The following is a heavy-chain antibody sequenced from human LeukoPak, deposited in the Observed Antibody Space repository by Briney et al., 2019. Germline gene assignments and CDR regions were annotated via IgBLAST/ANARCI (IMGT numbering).Heavy chain of an antibody. D-gene: IGHD2-2*01. J-gene: IGHJ6*03. CDR2: IYYSGST. V-gene: IGHV4-59*01. Sequence: SETLSLTCTVSGGSISSYYWSWIRQPPGKGLEWIGYIYYSGSTNYNPSLKSQVTISVDTSKNQFSLKLSSVTAADTAVYYCARSMGGYCSSTSCYYYYYMDVWGKGTTVTVSS. CDR3: ARSMGGYCSSTSCYYYYYMDV. CDR1: GGSISSYY.